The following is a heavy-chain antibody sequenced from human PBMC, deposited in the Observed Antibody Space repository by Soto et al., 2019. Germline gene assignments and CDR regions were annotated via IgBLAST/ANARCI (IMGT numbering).Heavy chain of an antibody. J-gene: IGHJ4*02. CDR2: ISWNSGSI. Sequence: EVQLVESGGGLVQPGRSLRLSCVASGFTVDDYAMHWVRQAPWKGLEWVSGISWNSGSIDYADSVKGRFTLSRDNAKNSLSLQMNSLRAEDTALYYCASDIGGSTITTFFHYWGQGTLVTVSS. D-gene: IGHD4-4*01. CDR1: GFTVDDYA. V-gene: IGHV3-9*01. CDR3: ASDIGGSTITTFFHY.